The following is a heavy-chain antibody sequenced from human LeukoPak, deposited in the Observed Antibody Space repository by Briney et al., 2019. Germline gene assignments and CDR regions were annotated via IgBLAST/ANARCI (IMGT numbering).Heavy chain of an antibody. CDR1: GFPFSSHW. D-gene: IGHD1-7*01. J-gene: IGHJ4*02. CDR2: INSDGSST. V-gene: IGHV3-74*01. CDR3: ARDFRNYAYYFDY. Sequence: GGSLRLSCAASGFPFSSHWMHWVRQAPGKGLVWVSRINSDGSSTNYADSVKGRFTISRDNSKNTLYLQMNSLRAEDTAVYYCARDFRNYAYYFDYWGQGTLVTVSS.